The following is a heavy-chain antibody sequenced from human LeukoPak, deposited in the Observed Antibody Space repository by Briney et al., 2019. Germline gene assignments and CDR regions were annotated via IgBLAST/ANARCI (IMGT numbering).Heavy chain of an antibody. CDR3: ARGSSGSYSFDY. CDR1: GFTFSSYS. V-gene: IGHV3-21*05. J-gene: IGHJ4*02. Sequence: PGGSLRLSCAASGFTFSSYSMNWVRQAPGKGLEWVSYISSSSSYIYYADSVKGRFTISRDNAKNSLYLQMNSLRAEDTAVYYCARGSSGSYSFDYWGRGTLVTVSS. CDR2: ISSSSSYI. D-gene: IGHD1-26*01.